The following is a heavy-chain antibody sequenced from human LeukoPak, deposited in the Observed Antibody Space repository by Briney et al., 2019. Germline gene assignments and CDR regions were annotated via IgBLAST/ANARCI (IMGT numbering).Heavy chain of an antibody. J-gene: IGHJ6*02. V-gene: IGHV3-23*01. CDR1: GFTFSSYA. CDR3: AKDPDYDILTGWDV. CDR2: ISGSGGST. Sequence: PGGSLRLSCAASGFTFSSYAMSWVRQAPGKGLEWVSAISGSGGSTYYADSVKGRFTISRDNSKDTLYLQMNSLRAEDTAVYYCAKDPDYDILTGWDVWGQGTTVTVSS. D-gene: IGHD3-9*01.